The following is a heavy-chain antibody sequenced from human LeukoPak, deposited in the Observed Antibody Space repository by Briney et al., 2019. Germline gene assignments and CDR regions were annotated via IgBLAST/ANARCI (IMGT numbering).Heavy chain of an antibody. CDR1: GSTFRNYG. CDR2: IWYDGSKN. Sequence: GGSLRLSCAASGSTFRNYGMHWVRQAPGKGLECVANIWYDGSKNYYADSVKGRFTISRDNFNNMLYLQMNSLRAEDTALYYCARAPYTTGRSFYFDSWGQGTLVTVSS. CDR3: ARAPYTTGRSFYFDS. V-gene: IGHV3-33*01. J-gene: IGHJ4*02. D-gene: IGHD2-2*02.